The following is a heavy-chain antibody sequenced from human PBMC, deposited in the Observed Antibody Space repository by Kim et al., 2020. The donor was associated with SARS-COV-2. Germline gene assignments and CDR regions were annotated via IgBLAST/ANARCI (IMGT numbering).Heavy chain of an antibody. CDR3: AKNYYDTSVSDWGYFDY. V-gene: IGHV3-23*01. J-gene: IGHJ4*02. Sequence: GGSLRLSCEASGFTFYSYAMSWVRQAPGKGLEWVSSISGNDGNTYYADFVKGRLTLSRDNSKNTLYLQMNSLRVEDTAIYYCAKNYYDTSVSDWGYFDYWGQGTLVTVSS. CDR2: ISGNDGNT. D-gene: IGHD3-22*01. CDR1: GFTFYSYA.